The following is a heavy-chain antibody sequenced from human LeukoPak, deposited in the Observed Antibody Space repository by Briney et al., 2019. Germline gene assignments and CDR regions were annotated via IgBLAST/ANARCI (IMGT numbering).Heavy chain of an antibody. D-gene: IGHD3-22*01. CDR2: IYYSGST. J-gene: IGHJ3*02. CDR1: GGSISSYY. V-gene: IGHV4-59*01. Sequence: SETPSLTCTVSGGSISSYYWSWIRQPPGKGLELIGYIYYSGSTNYNPSLKSRVTISVDTSKNQFSLKLSSVTAADTAVYYCATARATNYYDIRAWAFDIWGQGIIVTVSS. CDR3: ATARATNYYDIRAWAFDI.